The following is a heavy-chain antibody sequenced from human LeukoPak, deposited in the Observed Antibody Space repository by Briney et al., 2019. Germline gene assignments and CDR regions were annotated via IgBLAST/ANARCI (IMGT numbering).Heavy chain of an antibody. J-gene: IGHJ3*02. CDR2: IYHNGNT. V-gene: IGHV4-30-2*02. CDR1: GGSLSSGGYY. D-gene: IGHD6-13*01. CDR3: ASASSSWYVRAFDI. Sequence: SQTLSLTCTVSGGSLSSGGYYWSWIRQPPGKGLEWLGYIYHNGNTYYNPSLKSRVTISVDTSKNQFSLKLSSVTAADTAVYYCASASSSWYVRAFDIWGQGTMVTVSS.